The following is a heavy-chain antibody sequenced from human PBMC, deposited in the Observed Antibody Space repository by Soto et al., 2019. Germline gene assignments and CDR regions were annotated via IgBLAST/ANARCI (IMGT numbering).Heavy chain of an antibody. Sequence: SETLSLTCTVSGGSISSDYWSWIRQPPGKGLEWIGYIYYGGSTHSNPSLKSRVIISLDTSKNQFSLKLSSVTAADTAVYYCARGSVVAATLFDYWGQGTLVTVSS. CDR2: IYYGGST. CDR1: GGSISSDY. D-gene: IGHD2-15*01. J-gene: IGHJ4*02. V-gene: IGHV4-59*12. CDR3: ARGSVVAATLFDY.